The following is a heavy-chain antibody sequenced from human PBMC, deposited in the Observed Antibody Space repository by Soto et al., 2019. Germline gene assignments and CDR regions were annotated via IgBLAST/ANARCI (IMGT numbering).Heavy chain of an antibody. CDR2: IFYSGNT. V-gene: IGHV4-39*01. CDR3: ARHLYSGDSSGSFGY. J-gene: IGHJ4*02. Sequence: QLQLQESGPGLVKPSETLSLTCTVSDDSIGRSNYFWGWIRLPPGKGLEWIGNIFYSGNTHYNPSLKSRVTISLDTSNHHFSLRVSSVTAADTAVYYRARHLYSGDSSGSFGYWGPGALVIVSS. D-gene: IGHD6-19*01. CDR1: DDSIGRSNYF.